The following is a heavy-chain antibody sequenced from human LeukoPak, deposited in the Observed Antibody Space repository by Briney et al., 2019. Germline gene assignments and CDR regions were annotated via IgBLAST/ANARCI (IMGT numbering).Heavy chain of an antibody. CDR2: IRSKAYGGTT. V-gene: IGHV3-49*04. Sequence: GGSLRLSCAASGFTFNSYAMTWVRQAPGKGLEWVGFIRSKAYGGTTEYAASVKGRFTISRDESKSIAYLQMNSLKTEDTAVYYCTRVAVAGTFPNYFDYWGQGTLVTVSS. D-gene: IGHD6-19*01. CDR3: TRVAVAGTFPNYFDY. CDR1: GFTFNSYA. J-gene: IGHJ4*02.